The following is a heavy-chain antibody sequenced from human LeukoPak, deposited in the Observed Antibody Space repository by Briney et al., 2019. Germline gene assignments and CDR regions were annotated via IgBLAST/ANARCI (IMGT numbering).Heavy chain of an antibody. CDR2: IKLYKSEQ. Sequence: GGSLTLFCAASGFTYCYYWMYGPPQAPGEALEWVANIKLYKSEQYYLGSVKRRFTISRDNAKKSLYLQMNSLRAEDTAMYYCARDSPRGWSMDVWGKGTPVTVSS. CDR3: ARDSPRGWSMDV. D-gene: IGHD3-10*01. CDR1: GFTYCYYW. V-gene: IGHV3-7*01. J-gene: IGHJ6*03.